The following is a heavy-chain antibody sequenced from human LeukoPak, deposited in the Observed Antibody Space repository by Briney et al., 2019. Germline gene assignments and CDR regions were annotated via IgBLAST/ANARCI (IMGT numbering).Heavy chain of an antibody. CDR1: GGSFSGYY. Sequence: SETLSLTCAVYGGSFSGYYWSWIRQPPGKGLEWIGEINHSGSTNYNPSLKSRVTISVDTSKNQFSLKLSSVTAADKAVYYCARVPLEAPSDWFDPWGQGTLVTVSS. V-gene: IGHV4-34*01. CDR2: INHSGST. J-gene: IGHJ5*02. CDR3: ARVPLEAPSDWFDP.